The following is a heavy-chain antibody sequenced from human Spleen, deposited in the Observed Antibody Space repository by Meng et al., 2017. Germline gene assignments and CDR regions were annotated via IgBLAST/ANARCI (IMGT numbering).Heavy chain of an antibody. V-gene: IGHV3-66*01. CDR3: ARDGDYGDYHFDY. CDR2: MHSNGNT. Sequence: GESLKISCIASGFTVSSYYMTWVRQAPGRGPEWVSVMHSNGNTYYVDSVKGRFTISRDSSKNTIYLQMNSLRAEDTAVYYCARDGDYGDYHFDYWGQGTLVTVSS. CDR1: GFTVSSYY. D-gene: IGHD4-17*01. J-gene: IGHJ4*02.